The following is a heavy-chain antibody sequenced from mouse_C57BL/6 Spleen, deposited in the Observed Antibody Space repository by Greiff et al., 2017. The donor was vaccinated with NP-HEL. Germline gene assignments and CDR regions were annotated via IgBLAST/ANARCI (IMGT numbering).Heavy chain of an antibody. CDR1: GYTFTSYW. J-gene: IGHJ3*01. D-gene: IGHD2-5*01. CDR2: IHPNSGST. Sequence: QVQLQQPGAELVKPGASVKLSCKASGYTFTSYWMHWVKQRPGQGLEWIGMIHPNSGSTNYNEKFKSKATLTVDKSSSTAYMQLSSLTSEDSAVYYCAREEPTIVTAFAYWGQGTLVTVSA. CDR3: AREEPTIVTAFAY. V-gene: IGHV1-64*01.